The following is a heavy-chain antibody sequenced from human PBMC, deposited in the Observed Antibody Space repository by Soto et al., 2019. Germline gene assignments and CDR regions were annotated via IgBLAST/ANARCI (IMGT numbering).Heavy chain of an antibody. V-gene: IGHV4-39*01. Sequence: PSETLSLTCTVSGESITTSGHYWGWIRQPPGERLEWIGNIYYSGNAYYNPSLKSRATISVDSSKSQFSLRLNSVTVADTAVYYCARHPRYFSYYHYMDVWGKGTTVTVSS. J-gene: IGHJ6*03. CDR3: ARHPRYFSYYHYMDV. CDR2: IYYSGNA. CDR1: GESITTSGHY. D-gene: IGHD3-9*01.